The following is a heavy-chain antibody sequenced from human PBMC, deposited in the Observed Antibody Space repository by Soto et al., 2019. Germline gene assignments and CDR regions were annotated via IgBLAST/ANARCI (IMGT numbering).Heavy chain of an antibody. J-gene: IGHJ4*02. CDR3: TTRGYSYGFFDY. Sequence: EVQLVESGGGLVQPGGSLKLSCAASGFTFSGSAMHWVRQASGKGLEWVGRIRSKANSYATAYAASVKGRFTIYRDDSKTTAYPQINSLKTEDSAVYSFTTRGYSYGFFDYWGQGTLVTVSS. CDR2: IRSKANSYAT. V-gene: IGHV3-73*02. CDR1: GFTFSGSA. D-gene: IGHD5-18*01.